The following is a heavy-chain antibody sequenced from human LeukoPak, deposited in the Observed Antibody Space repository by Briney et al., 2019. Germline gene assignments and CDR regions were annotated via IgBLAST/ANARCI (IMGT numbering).Heavy chain of an antibody. J-gene: IGHJ3*02. D-gene: IGHD1-26*01. CDR3: ARGRVSGSYDDAFDI. CDR1: GGSISSYY. V-gene: IGHV4-59*01. CDR2: IYYSGST. Sequence: SETLSLTCTVSGGSISSYYWSWIRQPPGKGPEWIGYIYYSGSTNYNPSLKSRVTISVDTSKNQFSLKLSSVTAADTAVYYCARGRVSGSYDDAFDIWGQGTMVTVSS.